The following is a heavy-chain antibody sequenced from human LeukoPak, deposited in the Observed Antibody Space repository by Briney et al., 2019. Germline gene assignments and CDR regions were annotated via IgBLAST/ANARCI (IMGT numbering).Heavy chain of an antibody. D-gene: IGHD6-13*01. CDR1: GFTFDDYA. Sequence: PARSLRLSCAASGFTFDDYAMHWVRQAPGKGLEWASGISWNSGSIGYADSVKGRFTISRDNAKNSLYLQMNSLRAEDTALYYCAKDIQQQLEDPPRAAFDIWGQGTMVTVSS. CDR3: AKDIQQQLEDPPRAAFDI. V-gene: IGHV3-9*01. J-gene: IGHJ3*02. CDR2: ISWNSGSI.